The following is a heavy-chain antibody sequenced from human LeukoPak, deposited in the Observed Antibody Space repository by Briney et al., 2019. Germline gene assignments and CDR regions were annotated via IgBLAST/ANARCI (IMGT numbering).Heavy chain of an antibody. V-gene: IGHV1-69*05. D-gene: IGHD6-6*01. CDR1: GGTFSSYA. Sequence: SVKVSCKASGGTFSSYAISWVRQAPGQGLEWMGGIIPIFGTANYAQKFQGRVTITTDESTSTAYMELSSLRSEDTAVYYCARHGSSSSHYYYYYYMDVWGKGTTVTVSS. CDR2: IIPIFGTA. CDR3: ARHGSSSSHYYYYYYMDV. J-gene: IGHJ6*03.